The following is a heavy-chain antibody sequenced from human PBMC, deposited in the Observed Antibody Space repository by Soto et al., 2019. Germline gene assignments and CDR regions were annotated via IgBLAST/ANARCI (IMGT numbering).Heavy chain of an antibody. CDR3: ARDWYYTIDY. V-gene: IGHV3-74*01. CDR1: GFSFSTTW. Sequence: VGSLRLSCAASGFSFSTTWMHWVRQVPGKGLVWVSRITSDGSSITYADSVKGRFTISRDNAKNTLYLQMNSLRVEDTAVYYCARDWYYTIDYWGQGTPVTVSS. D-gene: IGHD3-3*01. J-gene: IGHJ4*02. CDR2: ITSDGSSI.